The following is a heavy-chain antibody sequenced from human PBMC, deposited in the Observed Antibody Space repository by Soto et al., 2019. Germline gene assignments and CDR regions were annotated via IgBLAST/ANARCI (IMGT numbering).Heavy chain of an antibody. V-gene: IGHV3-33*01. J-gene: IGHJ3*02. D-gene: IGHD4-17*01. Sequence: QVQLVESGGGVVQPGRSLRLSCVASGFSFSSSGMHWVRQAPGKGLGWLALIWYDGSNQYYSDSVKGRFTISRDNSKNTLYLQMNSLRADDTAVYYCASITVTNGFDIWGQGTLVTVSS. CDR1: GFSFSSSG. CDR2: IWYDGSNQ. CDR3: ASITVTNGFDI.